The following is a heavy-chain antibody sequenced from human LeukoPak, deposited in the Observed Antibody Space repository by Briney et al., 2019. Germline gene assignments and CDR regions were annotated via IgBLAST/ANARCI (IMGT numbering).Heavy chain of an antibody. Sequence: GGSLRLSCAASGFTFSSYGMHWVRQAPGKGLEWVAFIRYDGSNKYYADSVKGRFTISRDNSKNTLYLQMNSLRAEDTAVYYCATLERGYAVAVDYWGQGTLVTVSS. CDR2: IRYDGSNK. V-gene: IGHV3-30*02. D-gene: IGHD6-19*01. CDR3: ATLERGYAVAVDY. CDR1: GFTFSSYG. J-gene: IGHJ4*02.